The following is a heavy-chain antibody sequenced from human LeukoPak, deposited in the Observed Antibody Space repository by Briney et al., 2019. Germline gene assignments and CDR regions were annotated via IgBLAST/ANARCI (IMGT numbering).Heavy chain of an antibody. Sequence: ASVKVSCKASGYTVTSYSISWVRQAPGQGPEWMGWMSAYNGNTIYAQKVKGRVTMTTDTSTSTAYMELRSLKSDDTAVYYCARASYCSDGSCYSDYWGQGTLVTVSS. CDR3: ARASYCSDGSCYSDY. CDR2: MSAYNGNT. J-gene: IGHJ4*02. D-gene: IGHD2-15*01. V-gene: IGHV1-18*01. CDR1: GYTVTSYS.